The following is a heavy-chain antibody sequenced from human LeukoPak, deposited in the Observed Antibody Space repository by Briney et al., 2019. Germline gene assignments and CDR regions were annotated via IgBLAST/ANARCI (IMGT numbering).Heavy chain of an antibody. Sequence: SQTLSLTCTVSGGSISSGDYYWSWIRQPPGKGLEWIGYIYYSGSTYYNPSLKSRVTISVDTSKNQFSLKLSSVTAAATAVYYCARDSLDYGVDYWGQGTLVTVSS. V-gene: IGHV4-30-4*01. CDR3: ARDSLDYGVDY. CDR1: GGSISSGDYY. CDR2: IYYSGST. D-gene: IGHD4-17*01. J-gene: IGHJ4*02.